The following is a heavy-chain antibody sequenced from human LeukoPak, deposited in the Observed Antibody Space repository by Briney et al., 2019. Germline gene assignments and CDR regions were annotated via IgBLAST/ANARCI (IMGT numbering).Heavy chain of an antibody. J-gene: IGHJ4*02. CDR2: ISWNSGSI. Sequence: PGRSLRLSCAASGFTFDDYAMHWVRQAPGKGLEWVSGISWNSGSIGYADSVKGRFTISRDNANNSLYLQMNSLRAEDTALYYCATGDSSSWYYFDYWGQGTLVTVSS. D-gene: IGHD6-13*01. CDR3: ATGDSSSWYYFDY. CDR1: GFTFDDYA. V-gene: IGHV3-9*01.